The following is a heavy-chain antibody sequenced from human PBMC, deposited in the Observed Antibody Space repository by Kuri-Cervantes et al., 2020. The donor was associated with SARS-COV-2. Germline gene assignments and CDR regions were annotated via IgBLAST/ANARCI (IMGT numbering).Heavy chain of an antibody. CDR1: GFTFSNAW. D-gene: IGHD2-2*02. Sequence: GGSLRLSCAASGFTFSNAWMSWVRQAPGKGLEWVGRIKSKTDGGTTDYAAPVKGRFTISRDDSKNTLYLKMNSLKTEDTAVYYCTTGCSSTSCYRGVGYYYMDVWGKGTTVTVS. CDR3: TTGCSSTSCYRGVGYYYMDV. V-gene: IGHV3-15*01. J-gene: IGHJ6*03. CDR2: IKSKTDGGTT.